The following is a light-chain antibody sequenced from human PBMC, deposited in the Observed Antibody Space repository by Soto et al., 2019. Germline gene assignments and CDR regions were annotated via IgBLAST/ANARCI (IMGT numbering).Light chain of an antibody. V-gene: IGKV1-39*01. CDR2: AAS. CDR1: QSISSY. Sequence: DIQMTQSPSSLSASVGDRVTITCRASQSISSYLNWYQQKPGKAPKLLIYAASSLQSGVPSRFSGSGSGTAVTLTISSLQPEDSATYYCQQSYSTPRTFGQGSTVEI. J-gene: IGKJ1*01. CDR3: QQSYSTPRT.